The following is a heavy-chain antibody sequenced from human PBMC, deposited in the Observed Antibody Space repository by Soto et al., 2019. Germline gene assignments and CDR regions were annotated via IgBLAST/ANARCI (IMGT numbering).Heavy chain of an antibody. CDR1: GFTFSSYE. CDR2: ISSSGSTI. J-gene: IGHJ3*02. D-gene: IGHD3-22*01. Sequence: EVQLVESGGNLVQPGGSLRLSCAASGFTFSSYEMNWVRQAPGKRLEWLSYISSSGSTIYYADSVKGRSTISRNNAKNSLHLQVNSLRAEDTAVYYCARGAPYYYDSGGFYSYAFDIWGQGTMVTFSS. V-gene: IGHV3-48*03. CDR3: ARGAPYYYDSGGFYSYAFDI.